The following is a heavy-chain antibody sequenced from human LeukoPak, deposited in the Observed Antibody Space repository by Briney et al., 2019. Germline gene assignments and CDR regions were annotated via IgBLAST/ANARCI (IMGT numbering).Heavy chain of an antibody. CDR2: VWYDGSNK. D-gene: IGHD5-18*01. J-gene: IGHJ4*02. CDR1: GFTFSGYG. V-gene: IGHV3-33*01. Sequence: GSLRLSCAASGFTFSGYGMHGVRQAPGRGLEWGALVWYDGSNKYYADSVKGRFTISRDNSKNTLYLQMNSLRAEDTAVYYRARASAPLGYSYGQGDYWGQGTLVTVSS. CDR3: ARASAPLGYSYGQGDY.